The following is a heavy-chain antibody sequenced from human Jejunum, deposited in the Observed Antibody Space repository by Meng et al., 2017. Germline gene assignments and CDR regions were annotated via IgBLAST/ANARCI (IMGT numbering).Heavy chain of an antibody. CDR2: VSPDGSGT. J-gene: IGHJ4*02. D-gene: IGHD7-27*01. CDR3: ARFRGSNWGVDN. Sequence: EVELVASGGGLFQPGGSLRLSCAASGFTFSGYWMHWVRQVPGKGLVWVSRVSPDGSGTTYADSVKGRFTISGDNAKNTLYLQMNSLRVEDTALYFCARFRGSNWGVDNWGQGTLVTVSS. CDR1: GFTFSGYW. V-gene: IGHV3-74*01.